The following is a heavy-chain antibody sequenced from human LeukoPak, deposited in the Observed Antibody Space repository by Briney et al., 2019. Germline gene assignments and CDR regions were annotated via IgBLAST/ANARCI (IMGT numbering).Heavy chain of an antibody. CDR3: ARASFDH. J-gene: IGHJ4*02. CDR1: GYTFVTYG. CDR2: ISTYNGNT. Sequence: VASVKVSCKASGYTFVTYGINWVRQAPGQGPEWIGWISTYNGNTKYALKFQDRVTLTRDTSTTTAYMELKSLTPDDRAVYYCARASFDHWGQGTLVIVSS. V-gene: IGHV1-18*01.